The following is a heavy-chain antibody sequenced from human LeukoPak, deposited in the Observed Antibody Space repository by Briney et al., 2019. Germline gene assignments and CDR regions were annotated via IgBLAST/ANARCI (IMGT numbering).Heavy chain of an antibody. D-gene: IGHD4-11*01. CDR3: ARSAYSNGPDY. CDR2: IYYSGST. J-gene: IGHJ4*02. Sequence: ETLSLTCTVSGGSISSYYWSWIRQPPGKGLEWIGYIYYSGSTNYNPSLKSRVTISVDTSKNQFSLKLSSVTAADTAVYYCARSAYSNGPDYWGQGTLVTVSS. V-gene: IGHV4-59*01. CDR1: GGSISSYY.